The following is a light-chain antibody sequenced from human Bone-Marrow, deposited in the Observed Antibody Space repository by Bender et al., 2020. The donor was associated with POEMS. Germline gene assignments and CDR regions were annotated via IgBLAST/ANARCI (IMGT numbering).Light chain of an antibody. CDR2: SSH. V-gene: IGLV1-44*01. CDR1: SSNIGAHA. J-gene: IGLJ3*02. CDR3: AGWDDSLNGWV. Sequence: QPVLTQPPSASGTPGQRVTISCSGGSSNIGAHAVNWFQHLPGTAPKLLIYSSHRRPSEVPDRFSGSRSGTSASLAISGLQSEDEAEYYCAGWDDSLNGWVFGGGTKLTVL.